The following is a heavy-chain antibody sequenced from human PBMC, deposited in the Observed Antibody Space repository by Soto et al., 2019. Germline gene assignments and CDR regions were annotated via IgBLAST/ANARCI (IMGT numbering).Heavy chain of an antibody. CDR2: IIPIFGTA. Sequence: SVKVSCKASGGTFSSYAISWVRQAPGQGLEWMGGIIPIFGTANYAQKFQGRVTITADESTSTAYMELSSLRSEDTAVYYCALHYGAGSNYYYYGMDAWGQGTTFTVPS. CDR3: ALHYGAGSNYYYYGMDA. V-gene: IGHV1-69*13. D-gene: IGHD3-10*01. CDR1: GGTFSSYA. J-gene: IGHJ6*02.